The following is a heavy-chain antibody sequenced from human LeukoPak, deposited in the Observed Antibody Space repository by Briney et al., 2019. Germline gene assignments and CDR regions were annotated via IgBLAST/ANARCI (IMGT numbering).Heavy chain of an antibody. CDR3: GRGGGGWIQLWLRDDAFDI. J-gene: IGHJ3*02. CDR1: GFPLSSYA. D-gene: IGHD5-18*01. CDR2: TSSSDAGT. Sequence: PGGSLRLSCAASGFPLSSYAMSWVRQTPGKGLEWVSATSSSDAGTYYADSVRGRFTISRDNSKNTLYLQMNSLRAEDTAVYYCGRGGGGWIQLWLRDDAFDIWGQGTMVTVSS. V-gene: IGHV3-23*01.